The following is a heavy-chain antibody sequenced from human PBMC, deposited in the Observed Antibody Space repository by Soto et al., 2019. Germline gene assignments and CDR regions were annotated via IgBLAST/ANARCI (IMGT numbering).Heavy chain of an antibody. CDR2: ISWNSGSI. V-gene: IGHV3-9*01. Sequence: PGGSLRLSCAASGFTFDDYAIHWVRQAPGKGLEWVSGISWNSGSIGYADSVKGRFTISRDNAKNSLYLQMNSLRAEDTALYYCAKDHRFDASVGGYEFDYWGQGTLVTVSS. J-gene: IGHJ4*02. CDR1: GFTFDDYA. D-gene: IGHD5-12*01. CDR3: AKDHRFDASVGGYEFDY.